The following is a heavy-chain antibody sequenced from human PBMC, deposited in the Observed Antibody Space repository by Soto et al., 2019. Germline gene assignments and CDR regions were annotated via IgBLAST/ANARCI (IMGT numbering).Heavy chain of an antibody. Sequence: GGSLRLSCAASGFTLSGYAMDWVRQAPGKGLEWVAVIWYDGSNKYYADSVKGRFTISRDNSKNTLYLQMNSLRAEDTAVYYCARAYDSSGYDYWGQGTLVTVSS. CDR1: GFTLSGYA. CDR2: IWYDGSNK. CDR3: ARAYDSSGYDY. V-gene: IGHV3-33*08. D-gene: IGHD3-22*01. J-gene: IGHJ4*02.